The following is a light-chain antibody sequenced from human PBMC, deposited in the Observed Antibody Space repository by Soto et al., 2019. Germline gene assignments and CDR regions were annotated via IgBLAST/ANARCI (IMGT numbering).Light chain of an antibody. CDR3: KQRSNRPLIFT. V-gene: IGKV3-11*01. Sequence: EIVLTQSPATLSLSPGERATLSCRASQSVSSYLAWYQQKTGQAPRLLIYDASNRATGIPARFSGSGSGTDITLTISSQEPEDFAVYYCKQRSNRPLIFTFGPGNKVDIK. J-gene: IGKJ3*01. CDR1: QSVSSY. CDR2: DAS.